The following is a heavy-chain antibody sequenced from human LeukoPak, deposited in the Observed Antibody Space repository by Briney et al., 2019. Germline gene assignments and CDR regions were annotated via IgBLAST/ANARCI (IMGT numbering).Heavy chain of an antibody. CDR1: GDSINSYY. J-gene: IGHJ2*01. CDR3: ARYRNIVGATFRFFDL. D-gene: IGHD1-26*01. CDR2: IYYSGST. Sequence: SETLSFTCTVSGDSINSYYWSWIRQTPGKGLEWIGYIYYSGSTNYNPSLKSRVTISVDTSKNQFSLKLSSVTAADTAVYYCARYRNIVGATFRFFDLWGRGTLVTVSS. V-gene: IGHV4-59*01.